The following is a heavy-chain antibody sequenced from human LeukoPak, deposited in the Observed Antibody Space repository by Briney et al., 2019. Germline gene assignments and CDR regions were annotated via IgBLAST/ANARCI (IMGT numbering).Heavy chain of an antibody. V-gene: IGHV3-7*01. CDR1: GFTFSTYW. CDR2: IKQDGSDK. J-gene: IGHJ6*02. Sequence: PGGPLRLSCAASGFTFSTYWMSWVRQAPGKGLEWVASIKQDGSDKYYVDSVKGRFTISRDNAKNSLYLQMNSLRAEDTAVYYCARVSGAYYYNYGMDVWGQGTTVTVSS. D-gene: IGHD6-25*01. CDR3: ARVSGAYYYNYGMDV.